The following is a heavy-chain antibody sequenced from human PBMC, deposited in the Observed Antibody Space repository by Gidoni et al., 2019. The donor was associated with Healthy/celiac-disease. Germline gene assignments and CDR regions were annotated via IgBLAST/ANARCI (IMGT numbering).Heavy chain of an antibody. J-gene: IGHJ4*02. CDR2: INHSGST. CDR1: AGSFSGYY. D-gene: IGHD2-2*02. V-gene: IGHV4-34*01. CDR3: ARVGSGCSSTSCYTRLGLYYFDY. Sequence: QVQLQQWGAGLLTPSETLSLTCAVYAGSFSGYYWSWVRQPPGQGLEWIGEINHSGSTNYNPSLKSRVTISVDTSKNQFSLKLSSVTAADTAVYYCARVGSGCSSTSCYTRLGLYYFDYWGQGTLVTVSS.